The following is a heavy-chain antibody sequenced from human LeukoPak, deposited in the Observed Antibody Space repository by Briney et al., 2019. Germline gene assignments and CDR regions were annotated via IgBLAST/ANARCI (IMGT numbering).Heavy chain of an antibody. CDR2: ISGGGRTT. CDR3: AKNVVVKRYIDF. V-gene: IGHV3-23*01. D-gene: IGHD2-15*01. J-gene: IGHJ4*02. CDR1: GFTFSNHA. Sequence: GGSLRLSCAASGFTFSNHAMSWVRQAQGKGLQWVAVISGGGRTTEYADFVKGRFTISRDNSKNTLSLQMNSLTVEDTAIYFCAKNVVVKRYIDFWGQGTLVTVSS.